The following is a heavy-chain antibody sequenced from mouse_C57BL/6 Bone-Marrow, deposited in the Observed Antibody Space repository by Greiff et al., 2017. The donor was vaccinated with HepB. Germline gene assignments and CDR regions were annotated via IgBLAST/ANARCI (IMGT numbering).Heavy chain of an antibody. CDR3: ARSPITTVVADY. V-gene: IGHV1-69*01. D-gene: IGHD1-1*01. Sequence: QVQLQQSGAELVMPGASVKLSCKASGYTFTSYWMHWVKQRPGQGLEWIGEIDPSDSYTNYNQKFKGKSTLTVDKSSSTAYMQLSSLTSEDSAVYYCARSPITTVVADYWGQGTTLTVSS. CDR2: IDPSDSYT. J-gene: IGHJ2*01. CDR1: GYTFTSYW.